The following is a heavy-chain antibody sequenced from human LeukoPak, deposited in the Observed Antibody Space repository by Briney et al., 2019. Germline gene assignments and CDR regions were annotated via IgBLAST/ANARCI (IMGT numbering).Heavy chain of an antibody. D-gene: IGHD3-10*01. J-gene: IGHJ4*02. CDR3: ASTTPSLLWFGELNY. CDR1: GLTFSTSW. V-gene: IGHV3-21*01. CDR2: ISSSSSYI. Sequence: GGSLRLSCAASGLTFSTSWMNWVRQAPGKGLEWVSSISSSSSYIYYADSVKGRFTISRDNAKNSLYLQMNSLRAEDTAVYYCASTTPSLLWFGELNYWGQGTLVTVSS.